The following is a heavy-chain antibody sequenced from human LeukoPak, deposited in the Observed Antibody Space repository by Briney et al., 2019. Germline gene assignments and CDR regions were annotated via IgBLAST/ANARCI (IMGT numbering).Heavy chain of an antibody. D-gene: IGHD3-3*01. Sequence: ASVKVSCKASGGTFSRYAFSWVRQTPGQGLEWMGGIISIFGTPNYAQKFQDRVTITADESSSTAYMELRSLRSKDTAVYYCARGTYYDFWTGYPLDYWGQGTLVTVSS. CDR1: GGTFSRYA. CDR2: IISIFGTP. CDR3: ARGTYYDFWTGYPLDY. J-gene: IGHJ4*02. V-gene: IGHV1-69*13.